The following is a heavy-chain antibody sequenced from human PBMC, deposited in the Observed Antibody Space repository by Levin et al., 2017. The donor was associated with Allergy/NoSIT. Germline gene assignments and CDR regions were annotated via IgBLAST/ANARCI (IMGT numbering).Heavy chain of an antibody. CDR2: IKQDGSEK. J-gene: IGHJ6*02. CDR1: GFSFSSYS. D-gene: IGHD2-2*02. CDR3: ARVHCSSTNCYKKGLADYYVMDV. Sequence: GASVKVSCAASGFSFSSYSMSWVRQAPGKGLEWVANIKQDGSEKYYVDSVKGRFTISRDNAKNSLYLQMNSLRAEDTAVYYCARVHCSSTNCYKKGLADYYVMDVWGQGTTVTVSS. V-gene: IGHV3-7*04.